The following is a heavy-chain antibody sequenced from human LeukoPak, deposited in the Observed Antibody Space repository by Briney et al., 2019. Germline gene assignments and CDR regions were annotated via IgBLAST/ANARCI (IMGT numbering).Heavy chain of an antibody. Sequence: PSETLSLTCTVSGGSISSSSYYWGWIRQPPGQGLEWIGSIYYSGSTYYNPSLKSPVTISVDTSKNQFSLKLSSVTAADTAVYYCARLSTVTTSFDYWGQGTLVTVSS. V-gene: IGHV4-39*07. D-gene: IGHD4-17*01. J-gene: IGHJ4*02. CDR2: IYYSGST. CDR1: GGSISSSSYY. CDR3: ARLSTVTTSFDY.